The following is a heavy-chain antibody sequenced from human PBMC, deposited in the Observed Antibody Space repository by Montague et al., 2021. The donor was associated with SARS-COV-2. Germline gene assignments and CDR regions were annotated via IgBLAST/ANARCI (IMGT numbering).Heavy chain of an antibody. J-gene: IGHJ4*02. CDR1: GDSVSSNIAT. Sequence: CAISGDSVSSNIATWNWIRQSPSRGLEWLGRTYYRSKWYNDYAEXVKSRITIDPDTSKHQFSLHLNSVTPEDTAVYYCARIPVGSKYHFDFWGQGTLVTVSS. CDR3: ARIPVGSKYHFDF. V-gene: IGHV6-1*01. CDR2: TYYRSKWYN. D-gene: IGHD4-11*01.